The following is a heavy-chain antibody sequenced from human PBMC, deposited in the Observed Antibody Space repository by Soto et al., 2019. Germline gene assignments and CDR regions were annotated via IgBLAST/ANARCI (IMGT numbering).Heavy chain of an antibody. CDR2: IYYSGST. J-gene: IGHJ6*02. CDR1: GGSISSYY. Sequence: SETLSLTCTVSGGSISSYYWSWIRQPPGKGLEWIGYIYYSGSTNYNPSLKSRVTISVDTSKNQFSLKLSSVTAADTAVYYCARGRGSGGSFYYYGMDVWGQGTTVTVSS. D-gene: IGHD3-10*01. V-gene: IGHV4-59*01. CDR3: ARGRGSGGSFYYYGMDV.